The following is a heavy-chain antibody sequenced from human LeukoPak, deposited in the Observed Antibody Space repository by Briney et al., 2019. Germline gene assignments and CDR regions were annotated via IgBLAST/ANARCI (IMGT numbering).Heavy chain of an antibody. CDR2: IYSGGST. CDR3: ARDGGTYYYDSSGYYPQGYFDY. J-gene: IGHJ4*02. Sequence: GGSLRLSCAASGFTVSSNYMSWVRQAPGKGLEWVSVIYSGGSTYYADSAKGRFTISRDNSKNTLYLQMNSLRDEDTAVYYYARDGGTYYYDSSGYYPQGYFDYWGQGTLVTVSS. V-gene: IGHV3-53*01. CDR1: GFTVSSNY. D-gene: IGHD3-22*01.